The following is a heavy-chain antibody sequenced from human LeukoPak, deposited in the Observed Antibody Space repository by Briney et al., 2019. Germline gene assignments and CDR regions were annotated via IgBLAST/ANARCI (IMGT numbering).Heavy chain of an antibody. D-gene: IGHD4-17*01. CDR2: ISSSSSYI. Sequence: GGSLRLSCAASGFTFSSYAMSWVRQAPGKGLEWVSSISSSSSYIYYADSVKGRFTISRDNAKNSLYLQMNSLRAEDTAVYYCARDHGDFDYWGQGTLVTVSS. J-gene: IGHJ4*02. V-gene: IGHV3-21*01. CDR3: ARDHGDFDY. CDR1: GFTFSSYA.